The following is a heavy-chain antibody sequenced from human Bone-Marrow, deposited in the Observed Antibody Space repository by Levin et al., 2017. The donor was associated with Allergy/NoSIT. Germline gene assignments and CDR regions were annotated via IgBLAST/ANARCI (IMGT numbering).Heavy chain of an antibody. J-gene: IGHJ4*02. V-gene: IGHV3-23*01. Sequence: GGSLRLSCAASGFIFSNYVMSWVRQAPGKGLEWVSGISGSGVSTYYADSVKGRLTISRDNSKNTLFLQMSSVRVEDTAVYYCATHGPQWEPMYWGQGNLVTVSS. D-gene: IGHD1-26*01. CDR2: ISGSGVST. CDR1: GFIFSNYV. CDR3: ATHGPQWEPMY.